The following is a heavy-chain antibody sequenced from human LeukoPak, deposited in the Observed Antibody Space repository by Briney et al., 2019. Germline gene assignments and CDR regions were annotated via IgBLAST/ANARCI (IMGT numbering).Heavy chain of an antibody. Sequence: SETLSLTCTVSGGSISSFYWSWIRQPAGRGLEWIGYTSESTNYNPSLKSRVTISVDTSKNQFSLKLSSVTAADTAVYYCARESGASGYWNYWGQGTLVTVSS. CDR3: ARESGASGYWNY. J-gene: IGHJ4*02. V-gene: IGHV4-4*07. CDR2: YTSEST. D-gene: IGHD3-3*01. CDR1: GGSISSFY.